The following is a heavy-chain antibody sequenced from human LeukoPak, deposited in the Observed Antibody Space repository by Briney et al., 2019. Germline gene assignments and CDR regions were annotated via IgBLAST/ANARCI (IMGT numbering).Heavy chain of an antibody. D-gene: IGHD1-1*01. CDR3: ARDRGTWNDDGFDY. CDR2: IYYSGST. CDR1: GGSISSYY. V-gene: IGHV4-59*12. Sequence: SEILSLTCTVSGGSISSYYWSWIRQPPGKGLEWIGYIYYSGSTNYNPSLKSRVTMSVDTSKNQFSLKLSSVTAADTAVYYCARDRGTWNDDGFDYWGQGTLVTVSS. J-gene: IGHJ4*02.